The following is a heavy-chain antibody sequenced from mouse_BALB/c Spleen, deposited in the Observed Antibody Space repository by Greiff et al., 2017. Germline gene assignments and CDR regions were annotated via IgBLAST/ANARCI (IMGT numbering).Heavy chain of an antibody. CDR2: IWGDGST. Sequence: VQLVESGPGLVAPSQSLSITCTVSGFSLTGYGVNWVRQPPGKGLEWLGMIWGDGSTDYNSALKSRLSISKDNSKSQVFLKMNSLQTDDTARYYCARDFSAYYYGSSYYAMDYWGQGTSVTVSS. V-gene: IGHV2-6-7*01. D-gene: IGHD1-1*01. CDR3: ARDFSAYYYGSSYYAMDY. J-gene: IGHJ4*01. CDR1: GFSLTGYG.